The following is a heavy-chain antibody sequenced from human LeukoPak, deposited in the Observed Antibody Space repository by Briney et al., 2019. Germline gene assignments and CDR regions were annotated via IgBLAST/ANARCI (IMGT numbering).Heavy chain of an antibody. J-gene: IGHJ4*02. CDR1: GFTFSTYW. CDR3: ARAGVRCSGRSCLKAY. CDR2: IKKEESEK. Sequence: GGSLRLPCAASGFTFSTYWMSWLRKSPGKALEWVANIKKEESEKHYMDSVKARFPIYRDNAENSLYLQMNSLRAEDTGVYYCARAGVRCSGRSCLKAYWGQGTQVTVSS. D-gene: IGHD2-15*01. V-gene: IGHV3-7*03.